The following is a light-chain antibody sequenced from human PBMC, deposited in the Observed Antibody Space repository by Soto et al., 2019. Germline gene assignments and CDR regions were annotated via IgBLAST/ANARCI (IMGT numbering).Light chain of an antibody. CDR3: QLRSNWPRLFT. J-gene: IGKJ3*01. CDR2: NTS. V-gene: IGKV3-11*01. Sequence: EIVLTQSPATLSLSPGERATLSCRASQSFSSYLAWYQQKPGQAPRLLIYNTSNRATGIPARFSGSGSGTEFTLTISSLEPEDFAVYYCQLRSNWPRLFTFGPGTRVDIK. CDR1: QSFSSY.